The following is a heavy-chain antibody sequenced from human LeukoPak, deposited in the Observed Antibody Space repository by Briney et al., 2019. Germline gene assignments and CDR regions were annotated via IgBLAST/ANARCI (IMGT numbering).Heavy chain of an antibody. CDR3: ARGRTRSLE. D-gene: IGHD3-3*01. V-gene: IGHV4-34*01. Sequence: KPSETLSLTCAVYGGSFSGYYWSWIRQPPGKGLEWIGEINHSGSTNYNPSLKSRVTISVDTSKNQFSLKLSSVTAADTAVYYCARGRTRSLEWGQGTLVTVSS. J-gene: IGHJ4*02. CDR2: INHSGST. CDR1: GGSFSGYY.